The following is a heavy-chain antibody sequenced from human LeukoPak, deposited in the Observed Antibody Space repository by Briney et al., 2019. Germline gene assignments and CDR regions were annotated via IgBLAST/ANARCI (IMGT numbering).Heavy chain of an antibody. CDR2: IYYSGST. Sequence: KASETLSLTCTVSGGSISSYYWSWIRQPPGKGLEWIGYIYYSGSTNYNPSLKSRVTISVDTSKNQFSLKLSSVTAADTAVYYCARVYGSGSPLDYWGQGTLVTVSS. CDR1: GGSISSYY. CDR3: ARVYGSGSPLDY. D-gene: IGHD3-10*01. V-gene: IGHV4-59*01. J-gene: IGHJ4*02.